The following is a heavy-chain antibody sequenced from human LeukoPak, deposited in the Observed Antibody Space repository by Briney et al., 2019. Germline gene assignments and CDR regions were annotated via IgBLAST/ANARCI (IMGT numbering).Heavy chain of an antibody. CDR3: AVCSGSYYSFSYYYYMDV. D-gene: IGHD3-10*02. Sequence: ASVKVSCKASGYTFTSYGISWVRQAPGQGLEWMGWINAGNGNTKYSQEFQGRVTITRNTSISTAYMELSSLRSEDTAVYYCAVCSGSYYSFSYYYYMDVWGKGTTVTVSS. CDR2: INAGNGNT. V-gene: IGHV1-8*03. CDR1: GYTFTSYG. J-gene: IGHJ6*03.